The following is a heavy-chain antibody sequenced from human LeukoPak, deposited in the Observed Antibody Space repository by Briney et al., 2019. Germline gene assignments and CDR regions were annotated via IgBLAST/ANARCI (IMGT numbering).Heavy chain of an antibody. V-gene: IGHV4-59*07. CDR2: IYYSGRT. Sequence: PADTLSLTCTVSGDSISSSYWSWIRQPPGKGLEWIGYIYYSGRTNYNPSLKSRVTISVDTSKNQFSLKLSSVTAADTAVYYCARAAGIAVAKVPYYYFDYWGQGTLVTVSS. D-gene: IGHD6-19*01. CDR3: ARAAGIAVAKVPYYYFDY. J-gene: IGHJ4*02. CDR1: GDSISSSY.